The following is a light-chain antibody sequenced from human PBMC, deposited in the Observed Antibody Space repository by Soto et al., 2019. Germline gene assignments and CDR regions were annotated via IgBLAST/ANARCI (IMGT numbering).Light chain of an antibody. V-gene: IGLV2-14*03. CDR2: DVS. CDR3: SSYTSSTPLKV. CDR1: SSDVGGYNY. J-gene: IGLJ2*01. Sequence: QSVLTQPASASGSPGQSITISCTGTSSDVGGYNYVSWYQPHPGKAPKLMIYDVSNRPSGVSNRFSRSKSGNTASLSISGLQADDEADYYCSSYTSSTPLKVFGGGTKLTVL.